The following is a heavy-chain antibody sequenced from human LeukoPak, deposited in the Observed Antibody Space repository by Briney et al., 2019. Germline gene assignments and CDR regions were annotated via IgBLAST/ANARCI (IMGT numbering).Heavy chain of an antibody. J-gene: IGHJ6*02. CDR1: GFTFSSYE. D-gene: IGHD2-2*01. CDR2: ISSSGSTI. V-gene: IGHV3-48*03. CDR3: ARGSPAASAYYYYYGMDV. Sequence: GGSLRLSCAASGFTFSSYEMNRVRQAPGKGLEWVSYISSSGSTIYYADSVKGRFTISRDNAKNSLYLQMNSLRAEDTAVYYCARGSPAASAYYYYYGMDVWGQGTTVTVSS.